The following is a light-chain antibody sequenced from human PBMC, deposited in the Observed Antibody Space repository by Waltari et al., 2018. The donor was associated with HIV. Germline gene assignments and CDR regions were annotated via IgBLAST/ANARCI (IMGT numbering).Light chain of an antibody. J-gene: IGLJ2*01. CDR3: YSTDNSGHHRV. CDR2: EDS. CDR1: ALPKKY. Sequence: SYELTQPPSVAVSPGQTARITCTGDALPKKYASWYQQKSGQAPVLVIYEDSKRPSGCPERVSGSSSGTTATWTISGAQVEDEADYYCYSTDNSGHHRVFGTGTKLTVL. V-gene: IGLV3-10*01.